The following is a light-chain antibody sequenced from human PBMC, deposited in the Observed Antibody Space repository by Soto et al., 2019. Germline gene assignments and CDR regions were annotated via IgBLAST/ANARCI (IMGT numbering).Light chain of an antibody. CDR3: QSYDSSLERV. J-gene: IGLJ3*02. CDR2: GNS. Sequence: QSVLTQPPSVSGAPGQRVTISCTGSSSNIGAGYDVHWYQQLPGTAPKLLIYGNSNRPSGVPDRFSGSKSGTSASLAITGLQAEDEADYYCQSYDSSLERVVGGGTKLTVL. V-gene: IGLV1-40*01. CDR1: SSNIGAGYD.